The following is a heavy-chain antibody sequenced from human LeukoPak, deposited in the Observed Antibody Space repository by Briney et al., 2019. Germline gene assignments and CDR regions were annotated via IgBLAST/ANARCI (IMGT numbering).Heavy chain of an antibody. CDR1: GFTLTSYA. J-gene: IGHJ3*01. CDR3: ARERLGVVIFDDAFDV. D-gene: IGHD3-3*01. Sequence: GGSLRLSCAASGFTLTSYAMHWVRQTPGKGLEYVSAISNNGANTYYTASVKGRFIISRNISKNTLYLQMVSLRGDDMGVYYCARERLGVVIFDDAFDVWGQGTMVTVSS. CDR2: ISNNGANT. V-gene: IGHV3-64*02.